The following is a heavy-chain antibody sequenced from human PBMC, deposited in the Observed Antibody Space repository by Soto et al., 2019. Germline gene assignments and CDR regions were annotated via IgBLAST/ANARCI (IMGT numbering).Heavy chain of an antibody. J-gene: IGHJ6*02. CDR3: ASDGSKGYSYFYGMDV. D-gene: IGHD5-18*01. CDR1: GGTFSSYA. CDR2: IIPMFGTA. Sequence: ASVKVSCKASGGTFSSYAISWVRQAPGQGLEWMGGIIPMFGTANYAQKFQGRVTITADESTSTAYMELSSLRSDDTAVYYCASDGSKGYSYFYGMDVWGQGTTVTVSS. V-gene: IGHV1-69*13.